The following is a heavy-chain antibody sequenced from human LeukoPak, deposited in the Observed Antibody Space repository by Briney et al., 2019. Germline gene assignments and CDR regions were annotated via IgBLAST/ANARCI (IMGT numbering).Heavy chain of an antibody. V-gene: IGHV4-39*01. CDR3: ARHLHSSSWYGGWFDP. J-gene: IGHJ5*02. Sequence: SETLSLTCTVSGGSISSSSYYRGWIRQPPGKGLEWIGSIYYSGSTYYNPSLKSRVTISVDTSKNQSSLKLSSVTAADTAVYYCARHLHSSSWYGGWFDPWGQGTLVTVSS. CDR2: IYYSGST. CDR1: GGSISSSSYY. D-gene: IGHD6-13*01.